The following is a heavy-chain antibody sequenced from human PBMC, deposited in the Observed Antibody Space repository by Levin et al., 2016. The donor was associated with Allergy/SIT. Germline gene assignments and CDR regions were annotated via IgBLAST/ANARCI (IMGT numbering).Heavy chain of an antibody. CDR1: GGSFSGYY. V-gene: IGHV4-34*01. CDR3: ARDRPYRHSSGWYVPASIYGMDV. D-gene: IGHD6-19*01. Sequence: SETLSLTCAVYGGSFSGYYWSWIRQPPGKGLEWIGEINHSGSTNYNPSLKSRVTISVDTSKNQFSLKLSSVTAADTAVYYCARDRPYRHSSGWYVPASIYGMDVWGQGTTVTVSS. J-gene: IGHJ6*02. CDR2: INHSGST.